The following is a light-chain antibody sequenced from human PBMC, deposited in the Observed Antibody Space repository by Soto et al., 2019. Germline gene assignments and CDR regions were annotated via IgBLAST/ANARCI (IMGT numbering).Light chain of an antibody. CDR2: DVS. J-gene: IGLJ7*01. Sequence: QSALTQPRSVSGSPGQSVTMSCTGTSSEVGAYNFVSWYQQFPGKAPKLMIYDVSERPSGVPARFSGSKSGNTASLTISGLQAEDEADYYCCSFAGGYTFVFGSGTQLTVL. CDR1: SSEVGAYNF. CDR3: CSFAGGYTFV. V-gene: IGLV2-11*01.